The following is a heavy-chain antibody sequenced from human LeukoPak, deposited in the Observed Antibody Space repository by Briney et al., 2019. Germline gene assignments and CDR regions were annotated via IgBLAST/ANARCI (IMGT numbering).Heavy chain of an antibody. J-gene: IGHJ4*02. Sequence: GGSLRLSCAASGFTFSSYAMHWVRQAPGKGLEYVSAISSNGGSTYYANSVKGRFTISRDNSKNTPYLQMGSLRAEDMAVYYCARPATLYCSSTSCSFFDYWGQGTLVTVSS. CDR1: GFTFSSYA. CDR2: ISSNGGST. CDR3: ARPATLYCSSTSCSFFDY. V-gene: IGHV3-64*01. D-gene: IGHD2-2*01.